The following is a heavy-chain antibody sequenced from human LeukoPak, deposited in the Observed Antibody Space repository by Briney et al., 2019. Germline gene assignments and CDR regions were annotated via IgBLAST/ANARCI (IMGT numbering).Heavy chain of an antibody. CDR3: ARATAVAAPFDY. D-gene: IGHD6-19*01. CDR2: INPSGGST. CDR1: GYTFTSYY. V-gene: IGHV1-46*01. J-gene: IGHJ4*02. Sequence: ASVKVSCKASGYTFTSYYMHWVRQAPGQGLEWMGIINPSGGSTSYAQKLQGRVTMTRDTSTSTVYMELGSLRSEDTAVYYCARATAVAAPFDYWGQGTLVTVSS.